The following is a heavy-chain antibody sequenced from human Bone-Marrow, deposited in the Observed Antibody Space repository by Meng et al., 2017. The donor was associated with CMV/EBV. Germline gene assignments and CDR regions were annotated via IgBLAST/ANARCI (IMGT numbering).Heavy chain of an antibody. CDR1: GGSISSYY. J-gene: IGHJ5*02. Sequence: SETLSLTCTVSGGSISSYYWSWIRQPPGKGLEWIGYIYYSGSTNYNPSLQSRVTISVDTSKSQFSLKLSSVTAADTAVYYCARVKEGVHGEFFFWSGYYRALNWFDPWGQGTLVTVSS. D-gene: IGHD3-3*01. CDR3: ARVKEGVHGEFFFWSGYYRALNWFDP. CDR2: IYYSGST. V-gene: IGHV4-59*01.